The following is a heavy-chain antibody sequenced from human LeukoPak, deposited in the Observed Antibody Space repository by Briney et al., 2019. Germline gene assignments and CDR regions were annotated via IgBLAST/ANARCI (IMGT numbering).Heavy chain of an antibody. CDR2: INPSGGST. CDR1: GYTFTSYY. V-gene: IGHV1-46*01. J-gene: IGHJ6*04. D-gene: IGHD3-10*01. Sequence: GASVKVSCKASGYTFTSYYMHWVRQAPGQGLEWMGIINPSGGSTSYAQKFQGRVAMTRDTSTSTVYMELSSLRFEDTAVYYCARDGTSYYYGSGSPHYYGMDVWGKGTTVTVSS. CDR3: ARDGTSYYYGSGSPHYYGMDV.